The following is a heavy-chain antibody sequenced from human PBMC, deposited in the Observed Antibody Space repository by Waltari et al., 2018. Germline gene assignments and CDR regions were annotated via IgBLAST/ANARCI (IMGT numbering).Heavy chain of an antibody. CDR1: GYPFTNHY. CDR3: ARGRGTLGQLLVTY. Sequence: QVQLVQSGAEVERPGASVRISCKASGYPFTNHYVHWLRQAPGRGFEWLGIIEPDGGGTTYAPKFRDRLSLTRDTSTSILYMALDNLNSDDSAIYFCARGRGTLGQLLVTYWGQGTQVLVSS. D-gene: IGHD6-13*01. CDR2: IEPDGGGT. V-gene: IGHV1-46*01. J-gene: IGHJ4*02.